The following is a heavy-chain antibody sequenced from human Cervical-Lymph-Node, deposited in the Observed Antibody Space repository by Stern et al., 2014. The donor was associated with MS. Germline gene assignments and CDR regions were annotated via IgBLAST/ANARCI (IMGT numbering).Heavy chain of an antibody. V-gene: IGHV1-2*06. CDR1: GYTFTRYS. CDR2: ILPIRGAP. Sequence: VQLVESGAEVQKPGASVKVSCKASGYTFTRYSMHWVRQAPGQGLEWMGRILPIRGAPNYAQQFPGMVTITRDTSISTAYIELRRLRSDDTAVYYCARQHDYYYGMDVWGQGTTVTVSS. J-gene: IGHJ6*02. CDR3: ARQHDYYYGMDV.